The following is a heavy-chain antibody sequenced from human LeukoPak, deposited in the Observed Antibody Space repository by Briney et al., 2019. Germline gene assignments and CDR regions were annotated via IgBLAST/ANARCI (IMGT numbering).Heavy chain of an antibody. J-gene: IGHJ4*02. V-gene: IGHV4-39*01. CDR3: ARHGVGATTWTY. Sequence: PSETLSLTCTVSVGSISSSSYYWGWIRQPPGKGLEWIGSIYYSGSTYCNPSLKSRVTTSVDTSKNQFSLKLSSVTAADTAVYYCARHGVGATTWTYWGQGALVTVSS. D-gene: IGHD1-26*01. CDR2: IYYSGST. CDR1: VGSISSSSYY.